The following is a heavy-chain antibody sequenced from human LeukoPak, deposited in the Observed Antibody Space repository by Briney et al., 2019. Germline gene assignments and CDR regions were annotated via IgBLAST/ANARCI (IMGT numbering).Heavy chain of an antibody. CDR1: TGSINSYY. V-gene: IGHV4-4*07. D-gene: IGHD1-26*01. J-gene: IGHJ4*02. CDR2: TGTT. CDR3: GRQGYTASYYFLDY. Sequence: SETLSLTCTVSTGSINSYYWGWVRQPAWKGLEWIGRTGTTNYSPSLKSRLSMSIDTSTNQFSLTLRSVTAADTAVYYCGRQGYTASYYFLDYWSQGTLVTVSS.